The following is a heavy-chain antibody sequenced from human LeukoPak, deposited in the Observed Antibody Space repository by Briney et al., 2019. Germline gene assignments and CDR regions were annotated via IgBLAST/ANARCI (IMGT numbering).Heavy chain of an antibody. Sequence: GGSLRLSCAASGFTVSSNYMTWVRQAPGKGLEWVSVIYSGGSTYYADSVKGRFTISRDNSKNTLYLQMNSLRAEDTAIYYCAKGRRWTVNHYFDYWGQGTLVTVSS. D-gene: IGHD4-23*01. CDR3: AKGRRWTVNHYFDY. CDR1: GFTVSSNY. CDR2: IYSGGST. V-gene: IGHV3-53*01. J-gene: IGHJ4*02.